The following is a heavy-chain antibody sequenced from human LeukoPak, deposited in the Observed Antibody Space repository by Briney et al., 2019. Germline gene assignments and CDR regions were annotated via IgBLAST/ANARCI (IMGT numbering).Heavy chain of an antibody. Sequence: PGGCLRLSCAASGFTFSSYSMNWVRQAAGKGLEWVSSISSSSSYIYYADSVKGRFTISRDNAKNSLYLQMNSLRAEDTAVYYCAGDPRGSGWFDYWGQGTLVTVSS. J-gene: IGHJ4*02. CDR3: AGDPRGSGWFDY. V-gene: IGHV3-21*01. D-gene: IGHD6-19*01. CDR2: ISSSSSYI. CDR1: GFTFSSYS.